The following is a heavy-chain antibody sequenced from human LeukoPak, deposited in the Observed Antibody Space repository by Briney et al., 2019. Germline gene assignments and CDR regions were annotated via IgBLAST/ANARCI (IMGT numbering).Heavy chain of an antibody. D-gene: IGHD2-21*01. CDR1: GYSFIGYF. J-gene: IGHJ3*01. CDR3: ARFWHCGFSTCWAVNGFDY. V-gene: IGHV1-2*02. Sequence: ASVKVSCKASGYSFIGYFIHWVRQAPGQGLEWMGWIDSNSGEAHYAQKFQGRFTMTKDTSIKTAYMELSSLRSDDTAIYYCARFWHCGFSTCWAVNGFDYWGQGTEVTVSP. CDR2: IDSNSGEA.